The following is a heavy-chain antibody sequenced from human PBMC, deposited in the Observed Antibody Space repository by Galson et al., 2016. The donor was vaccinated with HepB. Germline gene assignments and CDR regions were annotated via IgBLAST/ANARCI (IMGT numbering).Heavy chain of an antibody. Sequence: SETLSLTCTVSGGSVSNNSYYWSWIRQPPGKGLEWIGYIYSSGNTHSNPSLKSRVTISVDTSKNQLSLKLNPVTAADTAVYYCARAGWERPTGDAFDIWGQGTMVAVSS. CDR1: GGSVSNNSYY. D-gene: IGHD1-26*01. V-gene: IGHV4-61*01. CDR2: IYSSGNT. CDR3: ARAGWERPTGDAFDI. J-gene: IGHJ3*02.